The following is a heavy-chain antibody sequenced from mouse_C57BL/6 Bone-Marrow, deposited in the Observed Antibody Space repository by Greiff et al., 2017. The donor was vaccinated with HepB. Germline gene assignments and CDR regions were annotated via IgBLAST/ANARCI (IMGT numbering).Heavy chain of an antibody. J-gene: IGHJ1*03. Sequence: QVQLQQSGAELARPGASVKLSCKASGYTFTSYGISWVKQRTGQGLEWIGEIYPRSGNTYYNEKFKGKATLTADKSSSTAYMELRSLTSEDSAVYFCARGGDGSSYLRYFDVWGTGTTVTVSS. D-gene: IGHD1-1*01. CDR1: GYTFTSYG. CDR3: ARGGDGSSYLRYFDV. V-gene: IGHV1-81*01. CDR2: IYPRSGNT.